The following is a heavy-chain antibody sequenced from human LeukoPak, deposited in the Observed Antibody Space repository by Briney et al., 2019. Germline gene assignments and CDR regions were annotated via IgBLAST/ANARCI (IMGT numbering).Heavy chain of an antibody. D-gene: IGHD6-13*01. CDR2: IYYSGTT. CDR3: ARGVYIAAAQYAY. J-gene: IGHJ4*02. Sequence: PSETLSLTCAVYGGSFSGYYWSWVRQPPGKGLEWIGYIYYSGTTNYNPSLKSRVTISVDTSKDQFSLKLSSVTAADTAVYYCARGVYIAAAQYAYWGQGTLVTVSS. CDR1: GGSFSGYY. V-gene: IGHV4-59*01.